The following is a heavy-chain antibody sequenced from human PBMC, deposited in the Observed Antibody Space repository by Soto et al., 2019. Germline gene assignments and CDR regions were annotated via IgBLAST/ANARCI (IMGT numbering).Heavy chain of an antibody. Sequence: GGSLRLSCAASGFTFSSYAMSWVRQAPGKGLEWVSAISGSGGSTYYADSVKGRFTISRDNSKNTLYLQMNSLRAEDTAVYYCAKVLRIAVAGPYYFDYWGQGTLVTVSS. CDR3: AKVLRIAVAGPYYFDY. CDR1: GFTFSSYA. CDR2: ISGSGGST. J-gene: IGHJ4*02. D-gene: IGHD6-19*01. V-gene: IGHV3-23*01.